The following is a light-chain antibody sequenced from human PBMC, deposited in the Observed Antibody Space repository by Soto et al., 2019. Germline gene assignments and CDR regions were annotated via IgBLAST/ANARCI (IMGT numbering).Light chain of an antibody. CDR2: EVS. J-gene: IGLJ2*01. CDR3: SSFARNTHLV. V-gene: IGLV2-8*01. CDR1: SSDVGGYNY. Sequence: QSALTQPPSASGSPGQSVTISCTGTSSDVGGYNYVSWYQQHPGKAPKLMISEVSKRPSGVPDRFSGSQSGNTASLTVSGLQYEDEADYYCSSFARNTHLVFGGGTKLTVL.